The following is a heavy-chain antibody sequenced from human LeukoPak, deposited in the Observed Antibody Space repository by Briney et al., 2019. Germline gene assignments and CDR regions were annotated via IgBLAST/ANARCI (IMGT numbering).Heavy chain of an antibody. CDR1: GFTFSSYG. V-gene: IGHV3-30*02. Sequence: PGGSLRLSCAASGFTFSSYGMHWVRQAPGKGLGWVAFIRYDGSNKYYADSVKGRFTISRDNSKNTLYLQMNSLRAEDTAVYYCAKDRGQQLVPNYFDYWGQGTLVTVSS. D-gene: IGHD6-13*01. CDR2: IRYDGSNK. J-gene: IGHJ4*02. CDR3: AKDRGQQLVPNYFDY.